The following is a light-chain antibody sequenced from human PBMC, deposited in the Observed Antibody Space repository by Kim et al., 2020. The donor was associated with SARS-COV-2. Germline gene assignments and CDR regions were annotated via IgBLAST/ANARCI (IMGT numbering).Light chain of an antibody. J-gene: IGKJ1*01. CDR1: QSISNN. V-gene: IGKV3-15*01. CDR2: GAS. CDR3: QQYSYRPPLT. Sequence: DIVMTQSPATLSVSPGERATLSCRASQSISNNLAWYQQKPGQAPRLLVYGASTRATGIPSRFSGSGSGTEFTLTISSLQSEDFAVYYCQQYSYRPPLTFGEGTKVDIK.